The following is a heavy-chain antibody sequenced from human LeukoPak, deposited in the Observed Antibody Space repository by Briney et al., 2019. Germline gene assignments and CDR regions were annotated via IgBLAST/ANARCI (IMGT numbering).Heavy chain of an antibody. J-gene: IGHJ3*02. Sequence: SETLSLTCTVSGGSISSGDYSWSWIRQPPGKGLEWIGYIYYSGSTYYNPSLKSRVTISVDTSKNQFSLKLSSVTAADTAVYYCASPSTLYAFDIWGQGTMVTVSS. CDR2: IYYSGST. V-gene: IGHV4-30-4*08. D-gene: IGHD2-2*02. CDR1: GGSISSGDYS. CDR3: ASPSTLYAFDI.